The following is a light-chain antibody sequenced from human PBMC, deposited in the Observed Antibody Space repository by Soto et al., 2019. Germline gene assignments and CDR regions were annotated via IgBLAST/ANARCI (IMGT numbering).Light chain of an antibody. J-gene: IGKJ2*01. CDR3: QQYDTYSPFT. V-gene: IGKV1-5*01. Sequence: DIQMTQSPSTLSASVGDRVTITCRASQSISSWLAWYQQKPGKAPKLLVYGASTLQSGVPSRFGGSGSGIEFTLTISSLQPDDFATYYCQQYDTYSPFTFGQGTKLEIK. CDR2: GAS. CDR1: QSISSW.